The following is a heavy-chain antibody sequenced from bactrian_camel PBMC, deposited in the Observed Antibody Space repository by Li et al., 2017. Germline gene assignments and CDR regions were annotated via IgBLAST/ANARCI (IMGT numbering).Heavy chain of an antibody. J-gene: IGHJ4*01. D-gene: IGHD2*01. Sequence: VQLVESGGDFLQPGGSLRLSCAASGFTFSSYDMSWVRQAPGKGLEWVSSISSGFGTPYYTDSVKGRFTISRDNAKSTLYLLLNNLKTEDTAMYFCHTLGVVAGRAVRVPDGNNYWGQGTQVTVS. CDR2: ISSGFGTP. CDR3: HTLGVVAGRAVRVPDGNNY. V-gene: IGHV3S40*01. CDR1: GFTFSSYD.